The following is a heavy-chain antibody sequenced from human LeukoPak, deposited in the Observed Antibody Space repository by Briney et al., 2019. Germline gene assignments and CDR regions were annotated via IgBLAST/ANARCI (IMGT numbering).Heavy chain of an antibody. CDR3: ARDSAVTRNFDY. J-gene: IGHJ4*02. D-gene: IGHD4-17*01. CDR2: IYYSGST. V-gene: IGHV4-30-4*01. Sequence: SQTLSLTCTVSGSSISSGDYYWSWIRQPPGKGLEWIGYIYYSGSTYYNPSLKSRVTISVDTSKNQFSLKLSSVTAADTAVYYCARDSAVTRNFDYWGQGTLVTVSS. CDR1: GSSISSGDYY.